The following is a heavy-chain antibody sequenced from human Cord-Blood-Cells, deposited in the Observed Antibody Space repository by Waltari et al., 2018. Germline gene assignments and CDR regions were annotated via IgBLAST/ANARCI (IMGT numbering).Heavy chain of an antibody. CDR1: GGSISSYY. Sequence: QVQLQESGPGLVKPSETLSLTCTVSGGSISSYYWSWLRQPAGKGLEWIGRIYTSGSTNYNPSLKSRVTMSVDTSKNQFSLKLSSVTAADTAVYYCARDRAVIAARPYYYYYYMDVWGKGTTVTVSS. V-gene: IGHV4-4*07. CDR2: IYTSGST. D-gene: IGHD6-6*01. CDR3: ARDRAVIAARPYYYYYYMDV. J-gene: IGHJ6*03.